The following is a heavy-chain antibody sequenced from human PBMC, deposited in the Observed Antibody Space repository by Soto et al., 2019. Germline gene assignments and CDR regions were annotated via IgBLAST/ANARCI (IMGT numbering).Heavy chain of an antibody. J-gene: IGHJ4*02. CDR3: ARGYYDFWSGYSPLGY. D-gene: IGHD3-3*01. Sequence: PGESLKISCAASGFTFSSYSMNWVRQAPGKGLEWVSSISSSSSYIYYADSVKGRFTISRDNAKNSLYLQMNSLRAEDTAVYYCARGYYDFWSGYSPLGYWGQGTLVAVSS. V-gene: IGHV3-21*01. CDR2: ISSSSSYI. CDR1: GFTFSSYS.